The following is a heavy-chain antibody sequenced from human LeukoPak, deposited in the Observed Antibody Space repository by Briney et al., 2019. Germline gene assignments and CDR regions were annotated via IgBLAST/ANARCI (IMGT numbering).Heavy chain of an antibody. CDR1: GFTFSSYA. CDR2: ISGSGGST. J-gene: IGHJ4*02. V-gene: IGHV3-23*01. D-gene: IGHD3-10*01. CDR3: AKDGERLLWFGELLYNPPHFDY. Sequence: GGSLRLSCAASGFTFSSYAMSWVRQAPGKGLEWVSAISGSGGSTYYADSVKGRFTISRDNSKNTLYLQMNSLRAEDTAVYYCAKDGERLLWFGELLYNPPHFDYWGQGTLVTVSS.